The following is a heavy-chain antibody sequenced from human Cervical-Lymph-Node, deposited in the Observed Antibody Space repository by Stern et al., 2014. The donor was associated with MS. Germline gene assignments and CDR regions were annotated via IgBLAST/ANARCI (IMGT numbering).Heavy chain of an antibody. J-gene: IGHJ6*02. CDR2: IYHSGST. D-gene: IGHD1-14*01. Sequence: VQLQESGPGRVMPSETLSLTCTVSGSSISPYYWSWIRQPPGKDLEWIGYIYHSGSTKYNPSLKSRVAISIDPAKSQVSRELSSVAAADTAVYYCARVRPNKTGMETPYGMDVWGRGTTVTVSS. CDR1: GSSISPYY. V-gene: IGHV4-59*01. CDR3: ARVRPNKTGMETPYGMDV.